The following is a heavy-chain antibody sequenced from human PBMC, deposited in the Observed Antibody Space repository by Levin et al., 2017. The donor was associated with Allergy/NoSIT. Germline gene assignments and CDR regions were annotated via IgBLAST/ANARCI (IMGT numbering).Heavy chain of an antibody. V-gene: IGHV3-74*01. CDR3: AREPTSALDV. CDR1: GFTFSNSW. D-gene: IGHD2-2*01. Sequence: GGSLRLSCAASGFTFSNSWMHWVRQAPGEGLVWVSRINSDGSSIVYADSVKGRFTISRDNAKNTVYLQMNSLTAEDTAVYFCAREPTSALDVWGQGTMVTVSS. CDR2: INSDGSSI. J-gene: IGHJ3*01.